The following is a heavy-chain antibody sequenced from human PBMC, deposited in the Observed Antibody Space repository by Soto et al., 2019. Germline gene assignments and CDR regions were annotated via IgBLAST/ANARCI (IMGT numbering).Heavy chain of an antibody. CDR2: ITGSGGST. J-gene: IGHJ4*02. Sequence: PGGSLRLSCAASGFTFITYAMSWVRQAPGKGLEWVSTITGSGGSTYHADSVKGRFTISRDNSKNTLFLQMNSLRAEDTALYYCAKNLGVTTLVTPGVKTDAWAQGT. D-gene: IGHD4-4*01. V-gene: IGHV3-23*01. CDR3: AKNLGVTTLVTPGVKTDA. CDR1: GFTFITYA.